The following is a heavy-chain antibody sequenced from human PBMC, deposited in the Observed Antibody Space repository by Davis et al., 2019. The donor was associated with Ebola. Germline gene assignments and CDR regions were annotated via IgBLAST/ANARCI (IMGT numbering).Heavy chain of an antibody. J-gene: IGHJ6*02. CDR1: GFTFSSNA. V-gene: IGHV3-23*01. CDR2: ISGSGGST. D-gene: IGHD3-10*01. Sequence: GESLKISCATSGFTFSSNAMSWVRQAPGKGLEWVASISGSGGSTYYGDSVKGRFTFSRDNSKNTLYLQMNSLRAEDTAVYYCAKTYYYGSGIMDVWGQGTTVTVSS. CDR3: AKTYYYGSGIMDV.